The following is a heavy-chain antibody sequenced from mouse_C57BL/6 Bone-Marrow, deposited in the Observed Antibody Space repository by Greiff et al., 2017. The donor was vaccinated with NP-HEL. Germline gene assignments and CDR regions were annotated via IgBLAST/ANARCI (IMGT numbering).Heavy chain of an antibody. Sequence: QVQLQQSGAELARPGASVKLSCKASGYTFTSYGISWVKQRTGQGLEWIGEIYPRSGNTYYNEKFKGKATLTADKSSSTAYMELRSLTSADSAVYFCARGIGPAWFAYWGQGTLVTVSA. CDR3: ARGIGPAWFAY. CDR1: GYTFTSYG. CDR2: IYPRSGNT. J-gene: IGHJ3*01. V-gene: IGHV1-81*01.